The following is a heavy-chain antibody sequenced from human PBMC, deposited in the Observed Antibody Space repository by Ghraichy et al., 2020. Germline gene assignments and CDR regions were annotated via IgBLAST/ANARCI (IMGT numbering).Heavy chain of an antibody. D-gene: IGHD5-18*01. Sequence: SETLSLTCTVSGGSISSGGYYWTWIRQHPGKGLEWLGYIYYSGSTYYNPSLKSRVTMSLDTSKNQFSLKLSSVTAADTAVYFCARNSYDYPLFGRWGQGTLVTVSS. J-gene: IGHJ4*02. V-gene: IGHV4-31*03. CDR3: ARNSYDYPLFGR. CDR2: IYYSGST. CDR1: GGSISSGGYY.